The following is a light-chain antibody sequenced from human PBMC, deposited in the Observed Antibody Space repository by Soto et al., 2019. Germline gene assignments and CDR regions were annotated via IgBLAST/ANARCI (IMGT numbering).Light chain of an antibody. CDR1: QSISSY. Sequence: DIQMTQSPSSLSASVGDRVPITCRASQSISSYLNWYQQKPGKAPKLLIYKASTLKSGVPSRFSGSGSGTEFTLTISSLQPDDFATYYCQQYNSYRGFGQGTKVDIK. CDR2: KAS. CDR3: QQYNSYRG. V-gene: IGKV1-5*03. J-gene: IGKJ1*01.